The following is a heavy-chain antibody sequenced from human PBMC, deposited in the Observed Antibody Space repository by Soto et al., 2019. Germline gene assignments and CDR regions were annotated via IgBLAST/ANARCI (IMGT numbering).Heavy chain of an antibody. V-gene: IGHV6-1*01. CDR2: TYYRSKWYN. CDR1: GDSVSSNSAA. J-gene: IGHJ5*02. D-gene: IGHD3-10*01. Sequence: SQTLSLTCAISGDSVSSNSAAWNWIRQSPSRGLEWLGRTYYRSKWYNDYAVSVKSRITINPDTSKNQFSLQLNSVTPEDTAVYYCAGGTYYYGSGSYPYWFDPWGQGTLVTVS. CDR3: AGGTYYYGSGSYPYWFDP.